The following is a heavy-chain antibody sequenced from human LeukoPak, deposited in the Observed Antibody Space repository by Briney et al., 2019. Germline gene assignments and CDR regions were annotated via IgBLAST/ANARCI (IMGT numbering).Heavy chain of an antibody. CDR2: INSDGSST. J-gene: IGHJ6*02. CDR3: ARHRDSSSSVVYYYYGMDV. Sequence: GGSLRFSCAASGFTFSSYWMHRVRQAPGKGLVWVSRINSDGSSTSYADSVKGRFTISRDNAKNTLYLQMNSLRAEDTALYYCARHRDSSSSVVYYYYGMDVWGQGTTVTVSS. D-gene: IGHD6-6*01. CDR1: GFTFSSYW. V-gene: IGHV3-74*01.